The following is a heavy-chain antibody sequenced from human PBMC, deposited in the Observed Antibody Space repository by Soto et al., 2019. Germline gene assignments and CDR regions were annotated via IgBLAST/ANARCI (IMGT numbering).Heavy chain of an antibody. V-gene: IGHV4-39*01. CDR3: ASDVLRFLEWSPDAFDI. Sequence: QLQLQESGPGLVKPSETLSLTCTVSGGSISSSSYYWGWIRQPPGKGLEWIGSIYYSGSTYYNPSLKSRVTISVDTSKNQFPLKLSSVTAADTAVYYCASDVLRFLEWSPDAFDIWGQGTMVTVSS. D-gene: IGHD3-3*01. J-gene: IGHJ3*02. CDR2: IYYSGST. CDR1: GGSISSSSYY.